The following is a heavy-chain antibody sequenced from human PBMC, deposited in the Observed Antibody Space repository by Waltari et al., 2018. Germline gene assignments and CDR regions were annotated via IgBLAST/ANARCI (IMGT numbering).Heavy chain of an antibody. Sequence: QVQLVQSGAEVKKPGSSVKVSCKASGGTFSSYAISWVRQAPGQGLEWMGGIIPIFGTANYAQKFQGRVTITADESTSTAYMELSSLRSEDTAGYYGARGGSYYIDPTWGYYFDYWGQGTLVTVSS. D-gene: IGHD1-26*01. CDR2: IIPIFGTA. CDR3: ARGGSYYIDPTWGYYFDY. CDR1: GGTFSSYA. V-gene: IGHV1-69*13. J-gene: IGHJ4*02.